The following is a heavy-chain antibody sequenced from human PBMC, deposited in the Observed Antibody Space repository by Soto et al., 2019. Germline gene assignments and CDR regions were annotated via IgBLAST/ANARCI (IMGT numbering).Heavy chain of an antibody. CDR2: ISGSGGST. CDR1: GFTFSSYA. CDR3: ARENFRDQFEWEWLVTI. V-gene: IGHV3-23*01. D-gene: IGHD6-19*01. Sequence: GGSLRLSCAASGFTFSSYAMSWVRQAPGKGLEWVSAISGSGGSTYYADSVKGRFTISRDNSKNTLYLQMNSLRAEDTAVYYCARENFRDQFEWEWLVTIWGQGTLVTVSS. J-gene: IGHJ4*02.